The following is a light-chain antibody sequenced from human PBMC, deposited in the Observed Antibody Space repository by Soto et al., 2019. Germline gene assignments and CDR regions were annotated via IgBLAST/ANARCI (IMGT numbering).Light chain of an antibody. V-gene: IGLV2-23*02. Sequence: QSVLTQPASVSGSPGQSITFSCTGTSSDVGSYNLVSWYQQHPGKAPKLMIYEVSKRPSGVSNRFSGSKSGNTASLTISGLQAEDEADYYCCSYAGSSTSVFGTGTKVTVL. CDR1: SSDVGSYNL. CDR3: CSYAGSSTSV. CDR2: EVS. J-gene: IGLJ1*01.